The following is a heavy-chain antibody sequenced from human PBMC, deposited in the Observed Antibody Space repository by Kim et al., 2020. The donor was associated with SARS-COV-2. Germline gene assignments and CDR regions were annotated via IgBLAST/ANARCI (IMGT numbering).Heavy chain of an antibody. Sequence: NLSLKSRVTISVDTSKNQFPLKLSSVTAADTAVYDCARSFGVVVNWFDPWGQGTLVTVSS. D-gene: IGHD3-3*01. V-gene: IGHV4-31*02. CDR3: ARSFGVVVNWFDP. J-gene: IGHJ5*02.